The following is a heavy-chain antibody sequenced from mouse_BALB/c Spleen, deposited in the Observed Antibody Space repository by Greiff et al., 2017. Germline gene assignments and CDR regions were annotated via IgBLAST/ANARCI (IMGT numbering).Heavy chain of an antibody. CDR3: ARNCGNYVYAMDY. CDR1: GYTFTDYN. CDR2: INPNNGGT. Sequence: VQLQQSGPELVKPGASVKMSCKASGYTFTDYNMDWVKQSHGKSLEWIGDINPNNGGTIYNQKFKGKATLTVDKSSSTAYMELRSLTSEDTAVYYCARNCGNYVYAMDYWGQGTSVTVSS. J-gene: IGHJ4*01. D-gene: IGHD2-1*01. V-gene: IGHV1-18*01.